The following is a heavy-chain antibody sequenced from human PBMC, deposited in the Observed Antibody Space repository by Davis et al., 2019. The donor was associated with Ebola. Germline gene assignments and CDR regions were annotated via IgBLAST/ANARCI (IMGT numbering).Heavy chain of an antibody. CDR2: IGTAGDT. CDR3: ARGYSNWFDP. Sequence: GESLEISCAASGFTFSSCDMHWVRQATGKGLEWVSAIGTAGDTYYPGSVKGRFTISRENAKNSLYLQMNSLRAGDTAVYYCARGYSNWFDPWGQGTLVTVSS. J-gene: IGHJ5*02. CDR1: GFTFSSCD. V-gene: IGHV3-13*01. D-gene: IGHD2-15*01.